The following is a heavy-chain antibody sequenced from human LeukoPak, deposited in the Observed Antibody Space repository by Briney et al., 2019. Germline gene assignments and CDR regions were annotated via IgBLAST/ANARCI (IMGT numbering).Heavy chain of an antibody. V-gene: IGHV3-9*01. CDR2: ISWNSGSI. D-gene: IGHD5-18*01. J-gene: IGHJ4*02. CDR1: GFTFDDYA. CDR3: AKGGYSYGQLDY. Sequence: PGGSLRLSCAASGFTFDDYAMHWVRQAPGKGLEWVSGISWNSGSIGYADSVKGRFTISRDNAKNSLYLQMNSLRAEDTALYYCAKGGYSYGQLDYWGQGTLVTVSS.